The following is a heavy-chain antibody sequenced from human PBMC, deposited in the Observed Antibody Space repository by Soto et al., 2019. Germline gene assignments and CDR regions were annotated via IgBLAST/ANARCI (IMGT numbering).Heavy chain of an antibody. CDR2: ISGSGGST. V-gene: IGHV3-23*01. CDR3: AKGRQQWLLFREHYYYGMDV. CDR1: GFTFSSYA. Sequence: PGGSLRLSCAASGFTFSSYAMSWVRQAPGKGLEWVSAISGSGGSTYYADSVKGRFTISRDNSKNTLYLQMNSLRAEDTAVYYCAKGRQQWLLFREHYYYGMDVWGQGTTVTVPS. D-gene: IGHD6-19*01. J-gene: IGHJ6*02.